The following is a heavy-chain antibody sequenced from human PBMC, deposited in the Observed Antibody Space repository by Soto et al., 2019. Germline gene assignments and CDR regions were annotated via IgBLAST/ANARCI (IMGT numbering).Heavy chain of an antibody. CDR2: IDWDDDK. Sequence: GSGPTLVHPTQTLTLTCTFSGFSLSTSGMCVSWIRQPPGKALEWLALIDWDDDKYYRTSLKTRLTISKDTSKNQVVLTMTNMDPVDTATYYCARASTYDFWSGTNYFDYWGQGTLVTVSS. V-gene: IGHV2-70*01. D-gene: IGHD3-3*01. J-gene: IGHJ4*02. CDR1: GFSLSTSGMC. CDR3: ARASTYDFWSGTNYFDY.